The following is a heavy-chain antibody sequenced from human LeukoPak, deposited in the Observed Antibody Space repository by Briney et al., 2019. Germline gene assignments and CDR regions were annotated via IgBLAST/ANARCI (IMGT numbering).Heavy chain of an antibody. CDR1: GFTVSSNY. V-gene: IGHV3-66*01. CDR2: IYSGGST. D-gene: IGHD3-22*01. CDR3: ARDHENTYYNDIKGHAFDI. J-gene: IGHJ3*02. Sequence: GGSLRLSCAASGFTVSSNYMRWVRQAPGKGLEWVSVIYSGGSTYYADSVKGRFTISRDNSKNTLYLQMNSLRAEDTAVYYCARDHENTYYNDIKGHAFDIWGQGTMVTVSS.